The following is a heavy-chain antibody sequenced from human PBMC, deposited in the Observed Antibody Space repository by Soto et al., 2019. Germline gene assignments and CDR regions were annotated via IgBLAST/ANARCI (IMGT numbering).Heavy chain of an antibody. D-gene: IGHD3-22*01. J-gene: IGHJ4*02. V-gene: IGHV3-30-3*01. Sequence: QVQLVESGGGVVQPGRSLRLSCAASGFTFSSYTMHWVRQAPGKGLEWVAVISYDGSNKYYADSVKGRFTISRDNSKNTLYLQMNGLRAEDTAVYYCARPMVAMIVVDGIDYWGQGTLVTVSS. CDR3: ARPMVAMIVVDGIDY. CDR1: GFTFSSYT. CDR2: ISYDGSNK.